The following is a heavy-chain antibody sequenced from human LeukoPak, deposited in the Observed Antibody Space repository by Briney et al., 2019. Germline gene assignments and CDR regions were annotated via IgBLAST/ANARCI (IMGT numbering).Heavy chain of an antibody. J-gene: IGHJ4*02. CDR1: GGSVSRDY. Sequence: KPSETLSLTCSASGGSVSRDYWSWIRQPPGKRLEWLGYTYNIGGTNYNPSLKSRVSISVDTSKNQFSLMLTSVTAADTAVYYCAREAVTGTLDYWGQGALVTVSS. D-gene: IGHD6-19*01. V-gene: IGHV4-59*02. CDR2: TYNIGGT. CDR3: AREAVTGTLDY.